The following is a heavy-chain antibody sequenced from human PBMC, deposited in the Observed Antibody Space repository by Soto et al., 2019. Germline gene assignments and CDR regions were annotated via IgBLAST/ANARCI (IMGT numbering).Heavy chain of an antibody. V-gene: IGHV5-51*01. CDR3: ARQGPTYYYYSSGYYSSDAFDI. CDR1: GYSFTSYW. Sequence: GESLKISCKGSGYSFTSYWIGWVRQMPGKGLEWMGIIYPGDSDTRYSPSFQGQVTISADKSISTAYLKWSSLKASDTDMYYCARQGPTYYYYSSGYYSSDAFDIWGQGTMVTVSS. D-gene: IGHD3-22*01. J-gene: IGHJ3*02. CDR2: IYPGDSDT.